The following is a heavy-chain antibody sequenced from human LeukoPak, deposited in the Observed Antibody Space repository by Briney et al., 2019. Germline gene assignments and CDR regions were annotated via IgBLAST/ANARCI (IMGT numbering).Heavy chain of an antibody. CDR1: GYSISSGYY. V-gene: IGHV4-38-2*02. CDR3: VISTSGYLHSFAFDI. D-gene: IGHD6-13*01. CDR2: IYHSGST. Sequence: SETLSLTCTVSGYSISSGYYWGWIRQPPGKGLEWIGSIYHSGSTYYNPSLKSRVTISVDTSKNQFSLKLSSVTAADTAVYYCVISTSGYLHSFAFDIWGQGTMVTVSS. J-gene: IGHJ3*02.